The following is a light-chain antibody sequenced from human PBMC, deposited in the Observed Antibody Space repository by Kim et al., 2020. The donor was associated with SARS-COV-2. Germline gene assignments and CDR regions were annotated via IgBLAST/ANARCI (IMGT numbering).Light chain of an antibody. CDR1: QDISNY. CDR3: KQYDKRPLT. CDR2: DAS. V-gene: IGKV1-33*01. J-gene: IGKJ4*01. Sequence: DIQMTQSPSSLSASVGDIVTITFQASQDISNYLNWYQQKPGKAPKLLIYDASNLETGVPSRFSGSGSGTDFTFNISSLQPEDIATYDSKQYDKRPLTFGGGTKVEIK.